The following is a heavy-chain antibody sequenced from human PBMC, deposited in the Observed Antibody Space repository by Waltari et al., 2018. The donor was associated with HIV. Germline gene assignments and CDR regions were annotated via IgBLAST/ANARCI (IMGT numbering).Heavy chain of an antibody. J-gene: IGHJ6*02. V-gene: IGHV3-74*01. CDR3: ASGYSSSWRSDYYYYCMDV. CDR1: GFTFSSYW. D-gene: IGHD6-13*01. CDR2: ITRDGSST. Sequence: EVQLVESGGGLVQPGGSLRLACAASGFTFSSYWMHWVCQAQGKGLVVIEGITRDGSSTSHADSVNGRCTSSRNHAKNTLYLQMNSLRAEDTAVYYCASGYSSSWRSDYYYYCMDVWGQGTTVTVSS.